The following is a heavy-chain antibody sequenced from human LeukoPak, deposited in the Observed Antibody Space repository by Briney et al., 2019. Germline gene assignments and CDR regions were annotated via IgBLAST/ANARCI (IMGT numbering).Heavy chain of an antibody. D-gene: IGHD6-19*01. Sequence: GSLRLSCAASGFTFSSYSMNWIRQPPGKGLEWIGSIYYSGSGRTYYNPSLKSRVTISVDTSKNQFSLKLSSVTAADTAVFYCARHPSSGWTFFDYWGQGTLVTVSS. CDR3: ARHPSSGWTFFDY. CDR1: GFTFSSYS. CDR2: IYYSGSGRT. J-gene: IGHJ4*02. V-gene: IGHV4-39*01.